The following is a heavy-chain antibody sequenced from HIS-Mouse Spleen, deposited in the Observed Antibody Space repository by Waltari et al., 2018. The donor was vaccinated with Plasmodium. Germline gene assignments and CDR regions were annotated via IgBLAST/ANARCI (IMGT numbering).Heavy chain of an antibody. CDR3: AKEVLGYYDFWSRPDY. D-gene: IGHD3-3*01. J-gene: IGHJ4*02. CDR1: GFTFSSYG. CDR2: ISYDGSNK. V-gene: IGHV3-30*18. Sequence: QVQLVESGGGVVQPGRSLRLSCAASGFTFSSYGMHWVRQAPGKGVGWVAVISYDGSNKDYADSVKGRFTISRDNSKNTLYLQMNSLRAEDTAVYYCAKEVLGYYDFWSRPDYWGQGTLVTVSS.